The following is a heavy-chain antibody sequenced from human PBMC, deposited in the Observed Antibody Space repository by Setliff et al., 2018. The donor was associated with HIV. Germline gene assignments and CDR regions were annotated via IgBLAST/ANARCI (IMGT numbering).Heavy chain of an antibody. D-gene: IGHD2-2*01. J-gene: IGHJ6*03. CDR1: GFTFNNAW. V-gene: IGHV3-48*04. CDR2: ISSSGNTM. CDR3: ASLGYCSSTSCYDEPFNYYYMDV. Sequence: GGSLRLSCAASGFTFNNAWMNWVRQAPGKGLEWVSYISSSGNTMYYADSVKGRFTMSRDNAKNSLHLQMNSLRAEDTAVYYCASLGYCSSTSCYDEPFNYYYMDVWGKGTTVTVSS.